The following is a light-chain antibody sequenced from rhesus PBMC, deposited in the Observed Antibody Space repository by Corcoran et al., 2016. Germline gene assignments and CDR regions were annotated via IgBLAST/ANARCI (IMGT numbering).Light chain of an antibody. V-gene: IGKV1S11*01. CDR1: QGISSW. Sequence: DIQMTQSPSSLSASVGDRVTITCQASQGISSWLAWYQQKPGKAPKLLIYAAYSLQSGVPSRFSGSGSGTDFTLSVSSLQTEDFATYYCQQHNTYPWTFGQGTKVELK. J-gene: IGKJ1*01. CDR3: QQHNTYPWT. CDR2: AAY.